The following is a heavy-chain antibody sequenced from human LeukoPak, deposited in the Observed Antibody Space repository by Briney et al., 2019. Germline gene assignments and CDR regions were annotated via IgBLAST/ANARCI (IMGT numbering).Heavy chain of an antibody. CDR2: IIPILGIA. V-gene: IGHV1-69*04. CDR3: ARGIRGGGITADI. D-gene: IGHD1-20*01. CDR1: GYTFSSYD. Sequence: GASVKVSCKASGYTFSSYDINWVRQATGQGLEWMGRIIPILGIANYAQKFQGRVTITADKSTSTAYMELSSLRSEDTAVYYCARGIRGGGITADIWGQGTMVTVSS. J-gene: IGHJ3*02.